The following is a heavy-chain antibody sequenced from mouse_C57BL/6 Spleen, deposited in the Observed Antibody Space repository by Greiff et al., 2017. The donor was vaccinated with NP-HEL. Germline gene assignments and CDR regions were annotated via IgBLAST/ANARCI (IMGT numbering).Heavy chain of an antibody. Sequence: QVQLQQPGAELVRPGSSVKLSCKASGYTFTSYWMDWVKQRPGQGLEWIGNIYPSDSETHYNQKFKDKATLTVDKSSSTAYMQLSSLTSEDSAVYYCARSTTAYYVDYWGQGTTLTVSS. CDR2: IYPSDSET. V-gene: IGHV1-61*01. CDR3: ARSTTAYYVDY. D-gene: IGHD1-2*01. J-gene: IGHJ2*01. CDR1: GYTFTSYW.